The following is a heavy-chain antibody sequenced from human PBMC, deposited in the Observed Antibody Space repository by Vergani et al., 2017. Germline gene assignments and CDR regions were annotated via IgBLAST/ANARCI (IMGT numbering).Heavy chain of an antibody. Sequence: VYVVESGGTLVKPGESLRLSCAASGFTFTSAWMSWVRQAPGKGLEWVSAISGSGGSTYYADSVKGRFTISRDNSKNTLFLHMNSLRPEDTAVYYCAKVGRSEVAGTFGAFDIWGQGTMVTVSS. CDR3: AKVGRSEVAGTFGAFDI. V-gene: IGHV3-23*04. CDR2: ISGSGGST. J-gene: IGHJ3*02. CDR1: GFTFTSAW. D-gene: IGHD6-19*01.